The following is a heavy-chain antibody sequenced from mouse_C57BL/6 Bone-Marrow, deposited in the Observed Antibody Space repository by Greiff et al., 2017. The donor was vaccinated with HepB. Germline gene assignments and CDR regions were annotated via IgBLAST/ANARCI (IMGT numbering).Heavy chain of an antibody. CDR2: IDPSDSYT. D-gene: IGHD1-1*01. CDR3: ARPLYYYGSSYGFAY. CDR1: GYTFTSYW. J-gene: IGHJ3*01. Sequence: QVQLQQPGAELVKPGASVKLSCKASGYTFTSYWMQWVKQRPGQGLEWIGEIDPSDSYTNYNQKFKGKATLTVDTSSRTAYMQLSSLTSEDSAVYYCARPLYYYGSSYGFAYWGQGTLVTVSA. V-gene: IGHV1-50*01.